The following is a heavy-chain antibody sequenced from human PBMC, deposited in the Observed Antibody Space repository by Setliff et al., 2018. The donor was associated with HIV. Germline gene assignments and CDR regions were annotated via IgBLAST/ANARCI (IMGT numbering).Heavy chain of an antibody. CDR3: ASIELAAMVPVDY. Sequence: PGGSLRLSCAASGFIFSDYYMSWIRQAPGKGLEWVSYITSSNNYMKYADSVKGRFTISRDNAKNSLFLQMNSLRAEDTAVYYCASIELAAMVPVDYWGQGTLVTVSS. V-gene: IGHV3-11*06. J-gene: IGHJ4*02. CDR2: ITSSNNYM. D-gene: IGHD5-18*01. CDR1: GFIFSDYY.